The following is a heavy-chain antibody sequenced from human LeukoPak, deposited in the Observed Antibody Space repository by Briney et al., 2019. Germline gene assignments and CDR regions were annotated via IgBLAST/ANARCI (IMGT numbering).Heavy chain of an antibody. V-gene: IGHV4-59*01. CDR2: ISYSGGP. Sequence: PSETLSLTCAVYGGSFSGYYWSWIRQPPGRGLEWIGYISYSGGPNYNPSHKSRVTTSVDTSKNQFSLKLTSVTAADTAVYYCAREYYGNSGYYNDYWGQGALVTVSS. CDR1: GGSFSGYY. D-gene: IGHD3-22*01. CDR3: AREYYGNSGYYNDY. J-gene: IGHJ4*02.